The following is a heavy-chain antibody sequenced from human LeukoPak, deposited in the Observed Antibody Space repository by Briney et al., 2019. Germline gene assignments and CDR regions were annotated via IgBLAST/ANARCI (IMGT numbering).Heavy chain of an antibody. V-gene: IGHV4-31*03. CDR3: ASSAIAAAGTVDY. Sequence: SETLSLICTVSGGSISSGGYYWSWIRQHPGKGLEWIGYIYNSGSTYYNPSLKSRVTISVDTSKNQFSLKLTSVTAADTAVYYCASSAIAAAGTVDYWGQGTLVTVSS. CDR1: GGSISSGGYY. D-gene: IGHD6-13*01. J-gene: IGHJ4*02. CDR2: IYNSGST.